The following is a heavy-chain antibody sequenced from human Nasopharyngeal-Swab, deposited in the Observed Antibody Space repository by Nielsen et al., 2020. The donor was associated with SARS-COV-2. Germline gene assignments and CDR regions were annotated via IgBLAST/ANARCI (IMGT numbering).Heavy chain of an antibody. CDR2: IYYSGST. Sequence: SETLSLTCTVSGGSISSYYWSWIRQPPGKGLEWIGYIYYSGSTNYNPSLKSRVTISVDTSKNQFSLKLSSVTAADTAVYYCARFGGSSWYGYYFDYRGQGTLVTVSS. J-gene: IGHJ4*02. D-gene: IGHD6-13*01. CDR1: GGSISSYY. CDR3: ARFGGSSWYGYYFDY. V-gene: IGHV4-59*13.